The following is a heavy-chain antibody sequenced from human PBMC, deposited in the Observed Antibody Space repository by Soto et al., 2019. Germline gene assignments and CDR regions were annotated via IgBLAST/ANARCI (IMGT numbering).Heavy chain of an antibody. V-gene: IGHV3-7*01. CDR2: IKQDGSEK. CDR1: GFTFSSYW. D-gene: IGHD5-12*01. Sequence: PGGSLRLSCAASGFTFSSYWMSWVRQAPGKGLEWVANIKQDGSEKYYVDSVKGRFTISRDNAKNSLYLQMNSLRAKDTAVYCCAGDSGYDYYYYYGMDVWGQGTTVTVSS. J-gene: IGHJ6*02. CDR3: AGDSGYDYYYYYGMDV.